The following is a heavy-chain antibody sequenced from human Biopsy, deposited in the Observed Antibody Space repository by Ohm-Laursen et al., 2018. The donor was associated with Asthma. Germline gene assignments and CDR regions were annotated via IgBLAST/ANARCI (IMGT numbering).Heavy chain of an antibody. D-gene: IGHD3-3*01. Sequence: SLRLSCAASGFTFSSYAMHWVRQAPGKGLEWVGVISYDGSNKYYADSVKGRFTISRDNSKNTLYLQMNSLRAEDTAVYYCAKERYYDFWSGYPIWGQGTMVTVSS. CDR1: GFTFSSYA. CDR2: ISYDGSNK. J-gene: IGHJ3*02. V-gene: IGHV3-30*04. CDR3: AKERYYDFWSGYPI.